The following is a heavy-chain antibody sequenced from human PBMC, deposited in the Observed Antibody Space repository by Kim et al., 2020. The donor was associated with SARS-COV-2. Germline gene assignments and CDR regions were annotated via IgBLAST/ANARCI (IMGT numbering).Heavy chain of an antibody. CDR2: ISYDGSNK. CDR3: ASPRGGSYYWGFDY. Sequence: GGSLRLSCAASGFTFSSYAMHWVRQAPGKGLEWVAVISYDGSNKYYADSVKGRFTISRDNSKNTLYLQMNSLRAEDTAVYYCASPRGGSYYWGFDYWGQGTLVTVSS. V-gene: IGHV3-30*04. D-gene: IGHD1-26*01. CDR1: GFTFSSYA. J-gene: IGHJ4*02.